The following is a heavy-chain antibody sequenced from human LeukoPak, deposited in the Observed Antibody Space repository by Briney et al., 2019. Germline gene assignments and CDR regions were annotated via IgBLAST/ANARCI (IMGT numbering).Heavy chain of an antibody. V-gene: IGHV3-30*02. Sequence: PRGSLRLSCTASGLTFTNYGFHWVRQAPGKGLQWVTFIHFNGRTEYEDSVRGRFTISRDNSKDTVYLHMRSLRAEDTAVYFCANAVPPSIRYYYYYLDIWGKGTTVTVSS. D-gene: IGHD2/OR15-2a*01. CDR1: GLTFTNYG. CDR2: IHFNGRTE. J-gene: IGHJ6*03. CDR3: ANAVPPSIRYYYYYLDI.